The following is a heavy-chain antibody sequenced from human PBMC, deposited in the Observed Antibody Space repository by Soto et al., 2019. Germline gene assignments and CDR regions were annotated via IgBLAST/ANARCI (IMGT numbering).Heavy chain of an antibody. CDR1: GFSFSISP. CDR2: ISYDGTNK. V-gene: IGHV3-30-3*01. J-gene: IGHJ4*02. CDR3: ARDPKTSGGQHWAFNYFDS. D-gene: IGHD7-27*01. Sequence: VGSLRLSCAASGFSFSISPMHWVRQAPGKGPEWVALISYDGTNKFYADSVKGRFTISRDNSKSTLYLQVDSLRPEDAAVYYCARDPKTSGGQHWAFNYFDSCGQRTLVTVSS.